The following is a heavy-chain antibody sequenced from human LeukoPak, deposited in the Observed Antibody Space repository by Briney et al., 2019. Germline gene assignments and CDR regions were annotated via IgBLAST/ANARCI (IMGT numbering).Heavy chain of an antibody. CDR2: IWHSGST. V-gene: IGHV4-38-2*02. D-gene: IGHD3/OR15-3a*01. Sequence: SETLSLTCTVSGYSISSGYYWGWVRQSPGKGLEWIGRIWHSGSTSYNPSLKSRVTMSLDTSSNQFFLKLNSVTAADTALYYCARARTWTSPPGDWIDTWGQGTLVTVSS. CDR1: GYSISSGYY. CDR3: ARARTWTSPPGDWIDT. J-gene: IGHJ5*02.